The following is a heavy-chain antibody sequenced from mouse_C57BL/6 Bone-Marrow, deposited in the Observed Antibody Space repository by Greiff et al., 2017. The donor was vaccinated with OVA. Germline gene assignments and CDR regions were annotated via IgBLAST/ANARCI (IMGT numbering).Heavy chain of an antibody. Sequence: QVQLQQPGAELVKPGASVKLSCKASGYTFTSYWMHWVKQRPGQGLEWIGMIHPNSGSTNYNEKFKSKATLTVDKSSSTAYMQLSSLTSEDSAVYYCAREDYYSNYEDWGQGTTLTVSS. V-gene: IGHV1-64*01. CDR1: GYTFTSYW. CDR2: IHPNSGST. D-gene: IGHD2-5*01. CDR3: AREDYYSNYED. J-gene: IGHJ2*01.